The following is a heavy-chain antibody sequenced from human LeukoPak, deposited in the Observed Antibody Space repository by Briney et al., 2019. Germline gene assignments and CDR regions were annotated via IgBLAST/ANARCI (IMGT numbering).Heavy chain of an antibody. D-gene: IGHD3-10*01. V-gene: IGHV4-4*02. CDR1: GGSISSSNW. Sequence: SGTLSLTCAVSGGSISSSNWWSWVRQPPGKGLEWIGEIYHSGSTNYNPSLNSRVTISVDKSKNQFSLKLSSVTAADTAVYYCARSNYYGSASYGDYWGQGTLVTVSS. J-gene: IGHJ4*02. CDR3: ARSNYYGSASYGDY. CDR2: IYHSGST.